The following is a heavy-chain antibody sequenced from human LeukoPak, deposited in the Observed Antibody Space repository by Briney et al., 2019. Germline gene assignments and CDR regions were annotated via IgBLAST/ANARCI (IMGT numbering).Heavy chain of an antibody. D-gene: IGHD1-7*01. J-gene: IGHJ4*02. V-gene: IGHV3-7*03. CDR3: ARWDIRGTAHQLDS. CDR1: GFTLSSHW. Sequence: GGSLRLSCAASGFTLSSHWMTWVRQARGNGLEGVADINQDGSAKYYVDSVKGRFTISRDNAKNSIFLQMNSLSAEDTALYYCARWDIRGTAHQLDSWGQGTLVTVSS. CDR2: INQDGSAK.